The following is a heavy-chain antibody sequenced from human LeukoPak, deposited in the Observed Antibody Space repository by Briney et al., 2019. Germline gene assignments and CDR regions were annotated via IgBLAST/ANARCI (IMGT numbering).Heavy chain of an antibody. CDR2: IIPIFGTA. D-gene: IGHD5-18*01. CDR3: ARNVDTAITGYFDY. CDR1: GGTFSSYA. J-gene: IGHJ4*02. V-gene: IGHV1-69*01. Sequence: ASVKVSCKASGGTFSSYAISWVRQAPGQGLEWMGGIIPIFGTANYAQKFQGRVTITADESTSTAYMEQSSLRSEDTAVYYCARNVDTAITGYFDYWGQGTLVTVSS.